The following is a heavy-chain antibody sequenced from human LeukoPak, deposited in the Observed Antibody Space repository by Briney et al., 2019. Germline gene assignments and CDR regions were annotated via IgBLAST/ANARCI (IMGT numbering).Heavy chain of an antibody. J-gene: IGHJ4*02. CDR3: ARVGWGVAAAGPFDY. CDR2: IIPIFGTA. CDR1: GGTFSSYA. V-gene: IGHV1-69*13. D-gene: IGHD6-13*01. Sequence: SVKVSCTASGGTFSSYAISWVRQAPGQGLEWTGGIIPIFGTANYAQKFQGRVTITADESTSTAYMELSSLRSEDTAVYYCARVGWGVAAAGPFDYWGQGTLVTVSS.